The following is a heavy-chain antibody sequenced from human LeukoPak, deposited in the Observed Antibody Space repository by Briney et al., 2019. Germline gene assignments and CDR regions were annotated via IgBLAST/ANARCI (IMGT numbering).Heavy chain of an antibody. CDR2: ISGSGGST. CDR3: AKSSYYDSSGYYREYYLDY. J-gene: IGHJ4*02. CDR1: GFTFSTYA. V-gene: IGHV3-23*01. Sequence: GGSLRLSCAASGFTFSTYAMSWVRQAPGKGLEWVSAISGSGGSTNYADSVKGRVTVSRDNSKSTLYLQMNSLRAEDTAAYYCAKSSYYDSSGYYREYYLDYWGQGTLVTVSS. D-gene: IGHD3-22*01.